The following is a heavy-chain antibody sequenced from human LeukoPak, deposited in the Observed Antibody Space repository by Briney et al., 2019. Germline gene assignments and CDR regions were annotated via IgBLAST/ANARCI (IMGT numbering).Heavy chain of an antibody. CDR1: GFTFSSYG. D-gene: IGHD6-19*01. V-gene: IGHV3-23*01. CDR2: ISGSGGST. CDR3: AKDETHSSGWAPFDS. Sequence: GGTLRLSCAASGFTFSSYGMSWVRQAPGKGLEWVSAISGSGGSTYYADSVKGRFTISRDNSKNTLYLQMNSLRAEDTAVYYCAKDETHSSGWAPFDSWGQGTLVIVSS. J-gene: IGHJ4*02.